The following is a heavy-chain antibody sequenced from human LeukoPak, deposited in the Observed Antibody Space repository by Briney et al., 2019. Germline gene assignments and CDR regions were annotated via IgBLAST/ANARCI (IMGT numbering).Heavy chain of an antibody. CDR2: IIPIFGTA. J-gene: IGHJ5*02. CDR3: ARDPVGSGSYYNAGWFDP. CDR1: GGTFSSYA. D-gene: IGHD3-10*01. V-gene: IGHV1-69*13. Sequence: SVKLSCKASGGTFSSYAISWVRQAPGQGLEWMGGIIPIFGTANYAQKFQGRVTITADESTSTAYMELSSLRSEDTAVYYCARDPVGSGSYYNAGWFDPWGQGTLVTVSS.